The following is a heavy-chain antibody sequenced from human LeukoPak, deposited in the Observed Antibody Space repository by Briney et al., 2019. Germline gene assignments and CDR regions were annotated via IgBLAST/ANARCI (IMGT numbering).Heavy chain of an antibody. CDR3: ARLTYCGGDCPRAFDI. V-gene: IGHV3-48*02. CDR2: IYGDTTT. CDR1: GFTFNTYG. J-gene: IGHJ3*02. D-gene: IGHD2-21*02. Sequence: GGSLRLSCAASGFTFNTYGMNWVRQAPGKGLEWDSHIYGDTTTYYADSVKGRFTISRDNAKNSLYLQMNILRDEDTAVYYCARLTYCGGDCPRAFDIWGQGTMVTVSS.